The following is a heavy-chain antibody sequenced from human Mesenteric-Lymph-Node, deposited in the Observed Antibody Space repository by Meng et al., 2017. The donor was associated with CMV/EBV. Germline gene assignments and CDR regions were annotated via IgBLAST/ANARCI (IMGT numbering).Heavy chain of an antibody. CDR3: ARGDDSSGYYSFGIDY. CDR1: GGTFSSYA. D-gene: IGHD3-22*01. J-gene: IGHJ4*02. CDR2: IIPIFGTA. Sequence: SVKVSCKASGGTFSSYAINWVRQAPGQGPEWMGGIIPIFGTANYAQKFQGRVTITTDESTSTAYMELSSLRSEDTAVYYCARGDDSSGYYSFGIDYWGQGTLVTVSS. V-gene: IGHV1-69*05.